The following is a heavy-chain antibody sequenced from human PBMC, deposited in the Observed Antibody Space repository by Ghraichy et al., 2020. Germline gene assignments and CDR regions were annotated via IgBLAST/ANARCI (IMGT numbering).Heavy chain of an antibody. V-gene: IGHV3-74*01. Sequence: GGSLRLSCAASGFTLSSYWMHWVRQAPGKGLVWVSRIKSDGSSTTYADSVKGRFTISRDNAKNTLYLQMNSLRAEDTAEYYCASEYCSGGSCYFGTGGSHFDYWGQGTPVAVSS. D-gene: IGHD2-15*01. J-gene: IGHJ4*02. CDR2: IKSDGSST. CDR3: ASEYCSGGSCYFGTGGSHFDY. CDR1: GFTLSSYW.